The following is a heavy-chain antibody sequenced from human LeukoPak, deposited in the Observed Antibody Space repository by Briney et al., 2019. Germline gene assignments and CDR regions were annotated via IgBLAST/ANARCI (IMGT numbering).Heavy chain of an antibody. CDR1: GFTFGSYA. CDR2: ISYDGSNK. D-gene: IGHD1-26*01. V-gene: IGHV3-30-3*01. Sequence: GGSLRLSCAASGFTFGSYAMHWVRQAPGKGLEWVAVISYDGSNKYYADSVKGRFTISRDNSKNTLYLQMNSLRAEDTAVYYCAREGGSWAAYYFDYWGQGTLVTVSS. J-gene: IGHJ4*02. CDR3: AREGGSWAAYYFDY.